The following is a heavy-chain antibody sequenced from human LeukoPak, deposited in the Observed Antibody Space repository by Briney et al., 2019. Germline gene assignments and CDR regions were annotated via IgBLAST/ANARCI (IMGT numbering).Heavy chain of an antibody. CDR3: ARDTTGVYSGYADYYMDV. J-gene: IGHJ6*03. CDR1: GGTFSSYA. CDR2: IIPIFGTA. D-gene: IGHD5-12*01. Sequence: GSSVKVSCKASGGTFSSYAISWVRQAPGQGLEWMGGIIPIFGTANYAQKFQGRVTITADESTSTAYMELSSLRSEDTAVYYCARDTTGVYSGYADYYMDVWGKGTTVTVSS. V-gene: IGHV1-69*01.